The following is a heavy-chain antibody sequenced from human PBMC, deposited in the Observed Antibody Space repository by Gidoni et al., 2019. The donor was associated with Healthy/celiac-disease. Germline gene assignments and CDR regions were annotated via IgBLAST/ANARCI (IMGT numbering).Heavy chain of an antibody. CDR2: IYSGGST. CDR1: GFTVSVNY. CDR3: ARDQWSSSWYGLFDP. D-gene: IGHD6-13*01. J-gene: IGHJ5*02. Sequence: EVQLVESGGGLVQPGGCLRLFCAASGFTVSVNYMSGVRQAPGKALEWVSVIYSGGSTYYADSVKGRFTISRDNSKNTLYLQMNSLRAEDTAVYYCARDQWSSSWYGLFDPWGQGTLVTVSS. V-gene: IGHV3-66*01.